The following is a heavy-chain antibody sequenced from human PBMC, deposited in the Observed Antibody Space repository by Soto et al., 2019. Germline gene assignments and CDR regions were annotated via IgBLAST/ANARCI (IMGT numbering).Heavy chain of an antibody. J-gene: IGHJ4*02. CDR3: ARDPSGRSGGSCYFFDY. D-gene: IGHD2-15*01. Sequence: PGGSLRLSCAASGFTFSSYSMNWVRQAPGKGLEWVSYISSSSSTIYYADSVKGRFTISRDNAKNSLYLQMNSLRDEDTAVYYCARDPSGRSGGSCYFFDYWGQGTLVTLSS. CDR2: ISSSSSTI. CDR1: GFTFSSYS. V-gene: IGHV3-48*02.